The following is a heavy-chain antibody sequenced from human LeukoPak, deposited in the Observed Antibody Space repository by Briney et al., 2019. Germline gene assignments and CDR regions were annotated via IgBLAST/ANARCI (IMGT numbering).Heavy chain of an antibody. J-gene: IGHJ3*02. CDR2: ISSSGGSTI. D-gene: IGHD6-19*01. V-gene: IGHV3-48*03. CDR1: GFTFRSYE. CDR3: ARRWLVRAFNI. Sequence: GGSLRLSCAASGFTFRSYEMNWVRQAPGKGLEWVSYISSSGGSTIYYADSVKGRFTISRGNAKNSLYLQMNSLRAEDTAVYYCARRWLVRAFNIWGQGTMVTASS.